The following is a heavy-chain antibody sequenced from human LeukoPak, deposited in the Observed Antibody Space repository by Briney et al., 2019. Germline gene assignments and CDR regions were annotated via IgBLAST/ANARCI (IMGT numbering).Heavy chain of an antibody. CDR3: ARAIFGVVTFYYYYMDV. D-gene: IGHD3-3*01. V-gene: IGHV4-4*02. CDR1: GGSISSSNW. CDR2: IYHSGST. J-gene: IGHJ6*03. Sequence: SETLSLTCAVSGGSISSSNWWSWVRQPPGKGLEWIGEIYHSGSTNYNPSLKSRVTISVDKSKNQFSLKLSSVTAADTAVYYCARAIFGVVTFYYYYMDVWGKGTTVTVSS.